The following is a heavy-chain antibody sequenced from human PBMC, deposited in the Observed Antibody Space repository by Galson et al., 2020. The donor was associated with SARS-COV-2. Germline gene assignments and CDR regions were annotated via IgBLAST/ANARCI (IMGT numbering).Heavy chain of an antibody. CDR1: GFPFGTYS. V-gene: IGHV3-21*01. CDR2: ISTSSSYT. Sequence: KSGGSLRLSCAASGFPFGTYSMNWVRLAPGKGLEWVSSISTSSSYTYYVDSVKGRFSISRDNPRNSLYLQMNSLRAEDTAVYYCARDEGIRGYNYGRLYYGMDVWGQGTTVTVSS. J-gene: IGHJ6*02. D-gene: IGHD5-18*01. CDR3: ARDEGIRGYNYGRLYYGMDV.